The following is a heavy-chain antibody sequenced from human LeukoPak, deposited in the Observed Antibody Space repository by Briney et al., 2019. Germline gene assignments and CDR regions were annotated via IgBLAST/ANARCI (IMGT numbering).Heavy chain of an antibody. CDR2: IAVGSGNT. CDR1: GFTFTNSS. CDR3: AAVFGSGYYYYFDY. D-gene: IGHD3-22*01. Sequence: SVKVSCKASGFTFTNSSMQWVRQARGQRLEWIGWIAVGSGNTNYAQKFQGRVTITRDMSTSTAYMELSSLRSEDTALYYCAAVFGSGYYYYFDYWGQGTLVTVSS. V-gene: IGHV1-58*02. J-gene: IGHJ4*02.